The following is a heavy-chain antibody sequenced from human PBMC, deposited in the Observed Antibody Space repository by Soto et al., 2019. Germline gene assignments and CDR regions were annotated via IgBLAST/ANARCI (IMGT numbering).Heavy chain of an antibody. CDR2: IIPVFGTA. CDR1: GGTLRNYG. V-gene: IGHV1-69*12. Sequence: QVQLVQSGAEVKKPGSSVRVSCKASGGTLRNYGISWVRQAPGQGLEWMGGIIPVFGTANYAQKFQGRVTITADESTSTVYMDVTRLRSEGTAVYYCSRGDATKIVVTTYYGMDVWGQGTTVTVSS. D-gene: IGHD4-17*01. CDR3: SRGDATKIVVTTYYGMDV. J-gene: IGHJ6*02.